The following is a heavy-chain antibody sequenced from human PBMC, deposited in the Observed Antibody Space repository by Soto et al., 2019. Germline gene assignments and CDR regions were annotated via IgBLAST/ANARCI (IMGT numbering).Heavy chain of an antibody. CDR1: GGSVSSGSYF. CDR2: IYFTGNT. D-gene: IGHD3-16*01. Sequence: ETLSLTCTVSGGSVSSGSYFWSWMRQAPGKGLEWIGHIYFTGNTNYNPSLKSRVTMSVDTSKHQFSLNLSSVTAADTAVYCARLGVRARGGPFDPWGQGTLVTVSS. CDR3: ARLGVRARGGPFDP. V-gene: IGHV4-61*01. J-gene: IGHJ5*02.